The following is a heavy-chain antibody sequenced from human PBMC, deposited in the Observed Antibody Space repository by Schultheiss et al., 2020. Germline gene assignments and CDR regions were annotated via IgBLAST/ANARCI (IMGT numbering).Heavy chain of an antibody. CDR2: ISGSGGST. J-gene: IGHJ4*02. V-gene: IGHV3-23*01. D-gene: IGHD6-19*01. CDR3: ARDTGSAVAAPGPVDY. Sequence: GGSLRLSCAASGFTFSSYSMNWVRQAPGKGLEWVSAISGSGGSTYYADSVKGRFTISRDNSKNTLYLQMNSLRAEDTAVYYCARDTGSAVAAPGPVDYWGQGTLVTVSS. CDR1: GFTFSSYS.